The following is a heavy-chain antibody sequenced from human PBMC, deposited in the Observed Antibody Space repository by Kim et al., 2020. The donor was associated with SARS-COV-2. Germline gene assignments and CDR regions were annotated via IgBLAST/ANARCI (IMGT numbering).Heavy chain of an antibody. V-gene: IGHV3-23*01. J-gene: IGHJ5*02. CDR2: GSST. Sequence: GSSTYYTDSGKGRFTISRDNSKSTLYAQMNSLRADDTAVYYCATGTYGGPWGQGILVTVSS. CDR3: ATGTYGGP. D-gene: IGHD4-17*01.